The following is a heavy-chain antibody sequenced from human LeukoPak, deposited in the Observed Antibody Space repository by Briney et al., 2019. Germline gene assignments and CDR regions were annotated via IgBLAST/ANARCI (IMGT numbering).Heavy chain of an antibody. J-gene: IGHJ5*02. CDR2: MYYSGST. V-gene: IGHV4-39*01. CDR3: ARHPIAVAVCWFDP. CDR1: GGSITGSSYY. D-gene: IGHD6-19*01. Sequence: SETLSLTCTVSGGSITGSSYYWGWIRQPPGKGLEWIGSMYYSGSTYYNPSLKSRLTISVDTSKNQFSLKLTSVTAADTAVYYCARHPIAVAVCWFDPWGQGTLVTVSS.